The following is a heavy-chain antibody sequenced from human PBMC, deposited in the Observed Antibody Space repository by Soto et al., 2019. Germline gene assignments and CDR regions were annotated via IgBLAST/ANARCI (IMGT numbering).Heavy chain of an antibody. CDR3: ARAPSEYYDFWSGYYWFDP. J-gene: IGHJ5*02. V-gene: IGHV3-7*01. D-gene: IGHD3-3*01. CDR1: GFTFSSYW. Sequence: GGSLRLSCAASGFTFSSYWMSWVRQAPGKGLEWVANIKQDGSEKYYVDSVKGRFTISRDNAKNSLYLQMNSLRAEDTAVYYCARAPSEYYDFWSGYYWFDPWGQGTLVTVSS. CDR2: IKQDGSEK.